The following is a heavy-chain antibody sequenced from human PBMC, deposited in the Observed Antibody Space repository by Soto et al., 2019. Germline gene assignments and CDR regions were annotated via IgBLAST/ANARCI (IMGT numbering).Heavy chain of an antibody. CDR1: GGSFSGYY. J-gene: IGHJ4*02. V-gene: IGHV4-34*01. CDR2: INHSGST. Sequence: PSETLSLTCAVYGGSFSGYYWSWIRQPPGKGLEWIGEINHSGSTNYNPSLKSRVTISVDTSKNQFSLKLSSVTAADTAVYYCARARWRKPSFDYWGQGTLVTVSS. CDR3: ARARWRKPSFDY.